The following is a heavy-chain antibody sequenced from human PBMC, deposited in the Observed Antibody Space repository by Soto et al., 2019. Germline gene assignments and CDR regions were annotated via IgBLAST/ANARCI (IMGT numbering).Heavy chain of an antibody. V-gene: IGHV3-30-3*01. CDR2: ISYDGSNK. Sequence: PGGSLRLSCAASGFTFSSYAMHWVRQAPGKGLEWVAVISYDGSNKYYADSVKGRFTISRDNSKNTLYLQMNSLRAEDTAVYYCARNLAPGYCGGDCYFDYWGQGTLVTVSS. CDR1: GFTFSSYA. D-gene: IGHD2-21*02. CDR3: ARNLAPGYCGGDCYFDY. J-gene: IGHJ4*02.